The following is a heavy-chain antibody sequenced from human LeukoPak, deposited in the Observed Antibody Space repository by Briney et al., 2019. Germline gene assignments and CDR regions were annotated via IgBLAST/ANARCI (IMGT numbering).Heavy chain of an antibody. CDR1: GGTFSSYA. V-gene: IGHV1-69*13. CDR2: IIPIFGTA. CDR3: ARDSYYDSSGYYSDY. Sequence: SVKVSCKASGGTFSSYAISWVRQAPGQGLEWMGGIIPIFGTANYAQKSQGRVTITADESTSTAYMELSSLRSEDTAVYYCARDSYYDSSGYYSDYWGQGSLVTVSS. J-gene: IGHJ4*02. D-gene: IGHD3-22*01.